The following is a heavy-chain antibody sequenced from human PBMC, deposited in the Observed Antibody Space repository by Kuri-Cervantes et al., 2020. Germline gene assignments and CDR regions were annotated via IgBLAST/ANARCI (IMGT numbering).Heavy chain of an antibody. CDR3: ARVPLGYCSSTSCPRAFDI. D-gene: IGHD2-2*01. CDR2: IYSGGST. CDR1: GFTFSSYA. J-gene: IGHJ3*02. Sequence: GESLKISCAASGFTFSSYAMSWVRQAPGKGLEWVSVIYSGGSTYYADSVKGRFTISRDNSKNTLYLQMNSLRAEDTAVYYCARVPLGYCSSTSCPRAFDIWGQGTMVTVSS. V-gene: IGHV3-23*03.